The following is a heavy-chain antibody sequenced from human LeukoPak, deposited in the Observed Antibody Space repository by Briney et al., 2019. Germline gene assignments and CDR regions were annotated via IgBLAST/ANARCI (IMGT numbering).Heavy chain of an antibody. Sequence: NSSETLSLTCTVSGGSISSYYWSWIRQPPGKGLEWIGYIYYSGSTNYNPSLKSRVTISVDTSKNQFSLKLSSVTAADTAVYYCARRDVRGSRIAVAGRGYYFDYWGQGTLVTVSS. CDR3: ARRDVRGSRIAVAGRGYYFDY. V-gene: IGHV4-59*12. J-gene: IGHJ4*02. CDR1: GGSISSYY. CDR2: IYYSGST. D-gene: IGHD6-19*01.